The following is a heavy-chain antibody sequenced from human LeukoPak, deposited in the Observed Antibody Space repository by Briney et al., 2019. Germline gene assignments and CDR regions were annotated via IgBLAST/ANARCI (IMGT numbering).Heavy chain of an antibody. CDR1: GYTFTSYG. CDR3: ARGAGSSSFKGYYFDY. D-gene: IGHD6-13*01. V-gene: IGHV1-69*05. CDR2: IIPIFGTA. Sequence: GASVKVSCKASGYTFTSYGISWVRQAPGQGLEWMGGIIPIFGTANYAQKFQGRVTITTDESTSTAYMELSSLRSEDTAVYYRARGAGSSSFKGYYFDYWGQGTLVTVSS. J-gene: IGHJ4*02.